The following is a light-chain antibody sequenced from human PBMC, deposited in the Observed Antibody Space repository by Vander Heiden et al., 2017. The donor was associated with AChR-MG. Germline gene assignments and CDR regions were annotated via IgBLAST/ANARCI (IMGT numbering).Light chain of an antibody. CDR1: SSDVGGYNY. CDR2: HVS. CDR3: SSYTSSSTYV. V-gene: IGLV2-14*03. J-gene: IGLJ1*01. Sequence: QSALTQPASVSGSPGQAITISCTGTSSDVGGYNYVSWYQHPPGTPPHLMICHVSNRPSVVSTRFSGSTSGNTSSLTISGLQAEDEADYYCSSYTSSSTYVFGTGTKVTVL.